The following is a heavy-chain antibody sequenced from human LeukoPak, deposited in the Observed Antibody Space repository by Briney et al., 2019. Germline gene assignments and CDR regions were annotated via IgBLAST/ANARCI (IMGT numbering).Heavy chain of an antibody. V-gene: IGHV1-2*02. Sequence: ASVKVSCKASGYTFTGYYMHWVRQAPGQGLEWMGWINPNSGGTKYAQKFRGRVTMTRDMSISTAYMELSRLRSDDTAVYYCARGRSGELTWAFTLDSWGQGTLVTVSS. CDR2: INPNSGGT. J-gene: IGHJ4*02. CDR3: ARGRSGELTWAFTLDS. CDR1: GYTFTGYY. D-gene: IGHD3-10*01.